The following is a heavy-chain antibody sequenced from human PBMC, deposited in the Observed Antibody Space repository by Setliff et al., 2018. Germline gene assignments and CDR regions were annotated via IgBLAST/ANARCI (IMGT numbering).Heavy chain of an antibody. J-gene: IGHJ4*02. CDR2: TIPMFGTT. CDR3: ARGLNTILKGPTGDLEY. Sequence: GASVKVSCKASGGTFSSYGISWVRQAPGQGLEWMGGTIPMFGTTNYARKFQGRVTIITDESTSTAYMELTSLTSDDTAVYFCARGLNTILKGPTGDLEYWGQGTLVTVSS. V-gene: IGHV1-69*05. CDR1: GGTFSSYG. D-gene: IGHD3-9*01.